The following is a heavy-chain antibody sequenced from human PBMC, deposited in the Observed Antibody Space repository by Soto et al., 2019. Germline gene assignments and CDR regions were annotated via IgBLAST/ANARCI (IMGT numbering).Heavy chain of an antibody. V-gene: IGHV1-69*06. CDR2: IIPIFGTA. CDR1: GGTFSSYA. Sequence: SVKVSCKASGGTFSSYAISWVRQAHGQGLEWMGGIIPIFGTANYAQKFQGRVTITAGKSASTGYMVLSSLRSKDTAVYYCARVGSLGYCSSTSCYTFDYWGQGTLVTVSS. D-gene: IGHD2-2*02. CDR3: ARVGSLGYCSSTSCYTFDY. J-gene: IGHJ4*02.